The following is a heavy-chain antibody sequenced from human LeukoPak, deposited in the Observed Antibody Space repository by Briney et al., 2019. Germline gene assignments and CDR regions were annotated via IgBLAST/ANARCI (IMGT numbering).Heavy chain of an antibody. J-gene: IGHJ3*02. D-gene: IGHD3-10*01. V-gene: IGHV3-11*01. CDR3: ARGLSRGDAFDI. CDR2: ISGSGITT. CDR1: GFTFSNYY. Sequence: GGSLRLSCAASGFTFSNYYMNWIRQTPGKGLEWVSYISGSGITTFYAESVEGRFTISRDNTKNSLFLQMDSLRVEDTAVYYCARGLSRGDAFDIWGQGTMVTVSS.